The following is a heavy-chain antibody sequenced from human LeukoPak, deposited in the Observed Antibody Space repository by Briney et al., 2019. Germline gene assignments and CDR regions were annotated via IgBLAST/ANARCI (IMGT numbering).Heavy chain of an antibody. CDR2: INQDGSEK. J-gene: IGHJ4*02. Sequence: GGSLRLSCTASGFTFSSYWMSWFRQAPGKGLEWVANINQDGSEKYYVDSVKGRFTISRDNAKSSLSLQMNSLGADDTAVYFCASGRGWIFDYWGQGTLVTVSS. V-gene: IGHV3-7*01. D-gene: IGHD6-19*01. CDR1: GFTFSSYW. CDR3: ASGRGWIFDY.